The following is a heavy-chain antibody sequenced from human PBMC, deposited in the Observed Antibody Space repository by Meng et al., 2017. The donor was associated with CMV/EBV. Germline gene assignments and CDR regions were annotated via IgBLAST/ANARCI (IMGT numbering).Heavy chain of an antibody. D-gene: IGHD1-26*01. J-gene: IGHJ4*02. CDR3: VRLLGTVTTYDY. CDR2: INPDGGAI. V-gene: IGHV3-7*01. CDR1: GFIFSTYA. Sequence: GESLKISCTVSGFIFSTYAMHWVRQAPGKGLEWVASINPDGGAIFYADSVKGRFTMSRDNAKNSLYLQMSSVDADDMGVYFCVRLLGTVTTYDYWGQGTLVTVSS.